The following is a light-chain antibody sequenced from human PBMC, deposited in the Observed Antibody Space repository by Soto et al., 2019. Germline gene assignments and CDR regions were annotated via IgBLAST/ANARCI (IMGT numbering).Light chain of an antibody. CDR1: QGISSY. CDR2: STS. CDR3: QQLNSYPIT. Sequence: IQLTQSPSSLSASVGDRVTITCRASQGISSYLAWYQLKPGKAPKLLIYSTSTLQSGVPSRFSGSGSGSDFTLTISSLQPEDFATYYRQQLNSYPITFGQGTRLEI. J-gene: IGKJ5*01. V-gene: IGKV1-9*01.